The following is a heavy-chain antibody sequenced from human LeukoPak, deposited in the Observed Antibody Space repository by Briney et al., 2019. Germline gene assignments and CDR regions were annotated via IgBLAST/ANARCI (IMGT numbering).Heavy chain of an antibody. Sequence: PSESLSLTCTVSGGSISSYYWSWIRQPAGKGLEWIGRIYTSGSTTYNPSLKSGVTMSVDTSKNQFSLELSSVTAADTAVYYCARERRYDFWSGYPFDYWGQGTLVTVSS. V-gene: IGHV4-4*07. D-gene: IGHD3-3*01. J-gene: IGHJ4*02. CDR2: IYTSGST. CDR1: GGSISSYY. CDR3: ARERRYDFWSGYPFDY.